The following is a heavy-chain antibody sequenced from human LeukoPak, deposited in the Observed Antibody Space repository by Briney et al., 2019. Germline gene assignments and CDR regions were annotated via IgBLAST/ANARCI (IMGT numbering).Heavy chain of an antibody. CDR2: MYPGDSDT. J-gene: IGHJ4*02. CDR1: GYSFTNYW. Sequence: GESLKISCKGSGYSFTNYWIGWVRQMPGKGLKWMGIMYPGDSDTRYGPSFQGQVTISADKSIGTAYLQWSSLKASDTAMYYCARLSTVTSRGSLGYWGQGTLVTVSS. V-gene: IGHV5-51*01. CDR3: ARLSTVTSRGSLGY. D-gene: IGHD4-17*01.